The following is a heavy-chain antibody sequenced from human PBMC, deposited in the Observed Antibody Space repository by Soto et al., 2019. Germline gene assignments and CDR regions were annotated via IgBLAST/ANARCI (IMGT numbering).Heavy chain of an antibody. CDR2: IYPGDSDT. CDR1: GYSVTSYW. CDR3: ARHSSLPFYDILTKSDYYFDY. D-gene: IGHD3-9*01. J-gene: IGHJ4*02. Sequence: PGESLKISCKGSGYSVTSYWIGWVRQMPGKGLEWMGIIYPGDSDTRYSPSFQGQVTISADKSISTAYLQWSSLKASDTAMYYCARHSSLPFYDILTKSDYYFDYWGQGTLVTVSS. V-gene: IGHV5-51*01.